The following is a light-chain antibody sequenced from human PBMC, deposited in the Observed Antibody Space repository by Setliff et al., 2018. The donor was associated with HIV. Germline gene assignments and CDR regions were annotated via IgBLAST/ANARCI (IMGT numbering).Light chain of an antibody. CDR2: DVT. Sequence: QSVLTQPASVSGSPGHSTTISCTGTSSDVGEYDYVSWYQQHPGKAPKLIIYDVTYRPSGVSNRFSGSKSGNTASLTISGLQAEDEADYYCSSHRDTNTLEVFGTGTKVTVL. J-gene: IGLJ1*01. CDR3: SSHRDTNTLEV. CDR1: SSDVGEYDY. V-gene: IGLV2-14*03.